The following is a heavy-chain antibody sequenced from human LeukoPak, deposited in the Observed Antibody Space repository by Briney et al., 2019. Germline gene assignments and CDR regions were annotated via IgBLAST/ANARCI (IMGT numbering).Heavy chain of an antibody. J-gene: IGHJ6*03. V-gene: IGHV1-2*02. CDR3: ARLSPDCSSTSCYSMDV. Sequence: ASVKVFCKASGYTFTGYYMHWVRQAPGQGLEWMGWINPNSGGTNYAQKFQGRVTMTRDTSISTAYMELSRLRSDDTAVYYCARLSPDCSSTSCYSMDVWGKGTTVTVSS. D-gene: IGHD2-2*01. CDR1: GYTFTGYY. CDR2: INPNSGGT.